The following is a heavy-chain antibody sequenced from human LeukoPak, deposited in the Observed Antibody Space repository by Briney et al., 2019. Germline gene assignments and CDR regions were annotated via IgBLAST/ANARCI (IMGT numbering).Heavy chain of an antibody. D-gene: IGHD3-22*01. J-gene: IGHJ4*02. CDR2: IHYSGST. CDR1: GGSISSYY. V-gene: IGHV4-59*08. CDR3: ARSTSGGYYYALDY. Sequence: SETLSLTCTVSGGSISSYYWSWIRQPPGKGLEWIGYIHYSGSTNSKPSLKSRVTISVDTSKNQFSLKLSSVTAADTAVYYCARSTSGGYYYALDYWGQGTLVTVS.